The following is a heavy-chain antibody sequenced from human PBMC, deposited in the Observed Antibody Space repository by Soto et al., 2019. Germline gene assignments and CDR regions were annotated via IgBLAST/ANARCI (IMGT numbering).Heavy chain of an antibody. Sequence: QVQLVESGGGVVQPGRSLRLSCAASGFTFSSYGMHWVRQAPGKGLEWVAVISYDGSNKYYADSVKGRFTISRDNSKNTLYLQMNSLRAEDTAVYYCAKDSTFYYYDSSGYHGGNFDYWGQGTLVTVSS. CDR1: GFTFSSYG. D-gene: IGHD3-22*01. CDR3: AKDSTFYYYDSSGYHGGNFDY. CDR2: ISYDGSNK. J-gene: IGHJ4*02. V-gene: IGHV3-30*18.